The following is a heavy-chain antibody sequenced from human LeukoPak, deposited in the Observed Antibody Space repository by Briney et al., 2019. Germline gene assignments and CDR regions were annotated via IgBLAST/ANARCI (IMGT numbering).Heavy chain of an antibody. J-gene: IGHJ4*02. CDR1: GFTFSSYN. CDR3: ARVRIAAAGTLDY. CDR2: ISSSDSYI. Sequence: GGSLRLSCAASGFTFSSYNMNWVRRAPGKGLEWVSSISSSDSYIYYADSVKGRFTISRDNAKNSLFLQMNSLRAEDTAVYYCARVRIAAAGTLDYWGQGTLVTVSS. V-gene: IGHV3-21*01. D-gene: IGHD6-13*01.